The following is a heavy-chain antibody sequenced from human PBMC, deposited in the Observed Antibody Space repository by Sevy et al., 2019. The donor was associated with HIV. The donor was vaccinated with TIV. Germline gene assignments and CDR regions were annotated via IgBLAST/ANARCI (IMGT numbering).Heavy chain of an antibody. V-gene: IGHV3-21*01. D-gene: IGHD1-1*01. Sequence: GGSLRLSCAASGFTFRRYNMNWVRQAPGKGLEWVSSISSRSSYIHYADSVRGRFTISRDNAKNSLCLQMNSLRAEDTAIYYCAKDGGDGTTGTTFSGVDYWGQGTLVTVSS. J-gene: IGHJ4*02. CDR1: GFTFRRYN. CDR3: AKDGGDGTTGTTFSGVDY. CDR2: ISSRSSYI.